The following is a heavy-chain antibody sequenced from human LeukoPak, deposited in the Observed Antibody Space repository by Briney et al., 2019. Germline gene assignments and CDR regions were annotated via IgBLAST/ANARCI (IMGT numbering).Heavy chain of an antibody. D-gene: IGHD3-22*01. V-gene: IGHV4-38-2*01. CDR2: IYYSGRT. CDR3: ARRRYYDGSGYLE. Sequence: SETLSLTCAVSGYSISSGYYWGWIRPPPGKGLEWIGTIYYSGRTYYSPSLKSRVTMSVDPSNNQFSLTLRSVTAADTAVYYCARRRYYDGSGYLEWGQGTLLSVSS. J-gene: IGHJ1*01. CDR1: GYSISSGYY.